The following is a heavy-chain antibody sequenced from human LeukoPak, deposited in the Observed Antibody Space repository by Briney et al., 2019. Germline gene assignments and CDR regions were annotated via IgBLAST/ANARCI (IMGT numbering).Heavy chain of an antibody. CDR1: GFTFSSYS. V-gene: IGHV3-21*01. D-gene: IGHD3-22*01. CDR3: ARDGITMIVVENDAFDI. J-gene: IGHJ3*02. Sequence: SGGSLSLSCAASGFTFSSYSMNWVRQAPGKGLEWVSSISSSSSYIYYADSVKGRFTISSDKAKNSLYLQMNSLIAEDTAVYYCARDGITMIVVENDAFDIWGQGTMVTVSS. CDR2: ISSSSSYI.